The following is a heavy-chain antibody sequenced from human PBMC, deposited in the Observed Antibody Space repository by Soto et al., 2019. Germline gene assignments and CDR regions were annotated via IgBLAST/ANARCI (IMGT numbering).Heavy chain of an antibody. CDR1: GGSFSGYY. J-gene: IGHJ4*02. Sequence: QVQLQQWGAGLLKPSETLSLTCAVYGGSFSGYYWSWIRQPPGKGLEWIGEINHSGSTNYNPSLKRRVTRAVDTSKDHFSLKPSSVTAADTAVYYCAIGWRQAARPDAYDYGGQGTLVTVSS. D-gene: IGHD6-6*01. CDR3: AIGWRQAARPDAYDY. V-gene: IGHV4-34*01. CDR2: INHSGST.